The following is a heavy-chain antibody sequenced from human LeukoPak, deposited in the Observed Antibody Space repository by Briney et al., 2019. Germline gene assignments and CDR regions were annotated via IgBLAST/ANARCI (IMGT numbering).Heavy chain of an antibody. CDR1: GFTFSNAW. Sequence: GGSLRLSCAASGFTFSNAWMSWVRQAQGKGLEWVAFIRYDGSNKYYADSVKCRFAISRDNSKNTLYLQMNSLRADDTALYYCAKSPLGSCRGAICYPFDSWGQGTLVTVSS. CDR3: AKSPLGSCRGAICYPFDS. V-gene: IGHV3-30*02. J-gene: IGHJ4*02. CDR2: IRYDGSNK. D-gene: IGHD2-15*01.